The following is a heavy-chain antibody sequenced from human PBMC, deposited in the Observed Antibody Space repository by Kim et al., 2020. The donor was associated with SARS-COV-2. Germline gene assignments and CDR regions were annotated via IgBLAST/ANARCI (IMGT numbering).Heavy chain of an antibody. Sequence: SETLSLTCAVSGGSISSSNWWSWVRQPPGKGLEWIGEIYHSGSTNYNPSLKSRVTISVDKSKNQFSLKLSSVTAADTAVYYCARGWDGYEYIWGCYRYTSLYCFGSWGQGTLGTVSS. J-gene: IGHJ4*02. CDR3: ARGWDGYEYIWGCYRYTSLYCFGS. V-gene: IGHV4-4*02. D-gene: IGHD3-16*02. CDR2: IYHSGST. CDR1: GGSISSSNW.